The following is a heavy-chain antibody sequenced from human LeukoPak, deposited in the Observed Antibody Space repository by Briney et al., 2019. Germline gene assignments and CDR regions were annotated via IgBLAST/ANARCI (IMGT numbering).Heavy chain of an antibody. J-gene: IGHJ6*03. CDR3: ARSPNYYYMDV. CDR1: GGSISSSY. V-gene: IGHV4-59*08. CDR2: IYFSGST. Sequence: PSETLSLTCTVSGGSISSSYWSWIWQPPGKGLEWIGYIYFSGSTNYNPSLKSRVTISVDTSKNQFSLKLSSVTAADTAVYYCARSPNYYYMDVWGKGTTVTVSS.